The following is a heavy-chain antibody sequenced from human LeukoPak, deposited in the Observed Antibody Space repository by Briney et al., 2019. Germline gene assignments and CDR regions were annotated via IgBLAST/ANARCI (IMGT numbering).Heavy chain of an antibody. Sequence: SETLSLTCTVSGGSISSSDYYWGWIRQPPGKGLEWIVSIYYGGSTYYNPSLKSRVTISVDTSKNQFSLKLSSVTAADTAVYYCARGRTRLGYCSSTSCSKDWFDPWGQGTLVTVSS. V-gene: IGHV4-39*07. CDR2: IYYGGST. J-gene: IGHJ5*02. CDR3: ARGRTRLGYCSSTSCSKDWFDP. CDR1: GGSISSSDYY. D-gene: IGHD2-2*01.